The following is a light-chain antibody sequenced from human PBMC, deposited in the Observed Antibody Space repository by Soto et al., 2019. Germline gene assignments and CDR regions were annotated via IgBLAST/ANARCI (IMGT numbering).Light chain of an antibody. CDR3: STWDDSLNGWV. Sequence: QSVLTQPPSASGTPGQRITISCSGGDSNIGSSPVFWYQQLPGTAPKLLMFNDDKRPSGVPDRFSGSRSGTSASLAISGLQSDDEAVYFCSTWDDSLNGWVFGGGTKLTVL. V-gene: IGLV1-44*01. CDR1: DSNIGSSP. CDR2: NDD. J-gene: IGLJ3*02.